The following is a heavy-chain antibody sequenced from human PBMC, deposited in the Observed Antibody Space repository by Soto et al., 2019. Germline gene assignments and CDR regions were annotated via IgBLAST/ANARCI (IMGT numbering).Heavy chain of an antibody. CDR2: IIPIFGGP. D-gene: IGHD3-3*01. Sequence: QVQLVQSGAVVKKPGSSVTVSCKASGGMFSDYTISWVRQAPGQGLEWMGGIIPIFGGPHYAQKFQGRVTITAEKPTSAVYLGLRGLTSEDTAVFYCAEKGGGASIDFWRANWFDPWGQGTLVTVSS. CDR1: GGMFSDYT. CDR3: AEKGGGASIDFWRANWFDP. J-gene: IGHJ5*02. V-gene: IGHV1-69*06.